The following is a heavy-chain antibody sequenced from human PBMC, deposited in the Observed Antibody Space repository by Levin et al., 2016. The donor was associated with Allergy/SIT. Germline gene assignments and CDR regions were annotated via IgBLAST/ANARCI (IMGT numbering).Heavy chain of an antibody. J-gene: IGHJ6*02. Sequence: VRQAPGKGLEWVAVISYDGSNKYYADSVKGRFTISRDNSKNTLYLQMNSLRAEDTAVYYCAKDGTYDFWSGYLPNYYYYGMDVWGQGTTVTVSS. CDR3: AKDGTYDFWSGYLPNYYYYGMDV. V-gene: IGHV3-30*18. CDR2: ISYDGSNK. D-gene: IGHD3-3*01.